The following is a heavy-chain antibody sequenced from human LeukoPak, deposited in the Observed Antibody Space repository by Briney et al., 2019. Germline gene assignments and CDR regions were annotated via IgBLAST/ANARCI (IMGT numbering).Heavy chain of an antibody. Sequence: GGSLRLSCTASGFTFSSYSMNWVRQAPGKGLEWVSSISTSSSYIYYADSVKGRFTISRDNAKNSLYVQMDSLRAEDTAVYYCARDRWLQSQRYFAYWGQGILVTVSS. D-gene: IGHD5-24*01. J-gene: IGHJ4*02. CDR3: ARDRWLQSQRYFAY. CDR2: ISTSSSYI. V-gene: IGHV3-21*01. CDR1: GFTFSSYS.